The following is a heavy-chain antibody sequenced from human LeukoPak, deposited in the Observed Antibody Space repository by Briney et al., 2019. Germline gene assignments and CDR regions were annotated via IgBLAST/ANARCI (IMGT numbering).Heavy chain of an antibody. Sequence: SQTLSLTCTVSGGSISSGCYYWSWIRQNPGRGLEWIGYIYYSGSTYYNPSLKSRVTISVDTSKNQFSLKLSSVTAADTAVYYCARDTGSYSFSGMDVWGQGTTVTVSS. CDR3: ARDTGSYSFSGMDV. CDR2: IYYSGST. D-gene: IGHD1-26*01. V-gene: IGHV4-31*03. CDR1: GGSISSGCYY. J-gene: IGHJ6*02.